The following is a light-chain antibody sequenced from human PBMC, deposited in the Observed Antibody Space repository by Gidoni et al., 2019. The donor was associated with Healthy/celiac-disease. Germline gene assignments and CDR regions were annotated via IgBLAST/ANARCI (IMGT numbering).Light chain of an antibody. CDR3: QQYDNLSFT. V-gene: IGKV1-33*01. Sequence: DIQMTQSPSSLSASVGDRVTITCQASQDISNYLDWYQQKPGKAPKLLIYDASNLETGVPSRFSGSGSGTDFTVNISSLQPEDIATYYCQQYDNLSFTFGPGTKVEIK. CDR1: QDISNY. CDR2: DAS. J-gene: IGKJ3*01.